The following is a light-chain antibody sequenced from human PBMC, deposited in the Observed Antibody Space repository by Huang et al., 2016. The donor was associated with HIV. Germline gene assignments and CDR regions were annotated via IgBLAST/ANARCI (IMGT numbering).Light chain of an antibody. CDR2: ATS. V-gene: IGKV1-39*01. CDR1: QTISSY. CDR3: QQTYNTPWT. J-gene: IGKJ1*01. Sequence: DIQMTQSPSSLSASVGDRVTITCRASQTISSYLNWYQQKPGKAPKLLIYATSNLHIGVPSRFSGSGSGTDFTLTISSLQPEDFAAYYCQQTYNTPWTFGQGTKVEIK.